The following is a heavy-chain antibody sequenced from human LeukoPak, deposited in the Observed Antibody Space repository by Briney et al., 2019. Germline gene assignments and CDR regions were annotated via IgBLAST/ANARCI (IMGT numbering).Heavy chain of an antibody. CDR3: ARDWGRLAVAGTYDWFDP. D-gene: IGHD6-19*01. J-gene: IGHJ5*02. V-gene: IGHV1-46*01. CDR2: INPSGGST. Sequence: ASVKVSCKASGYTFTSYYMHWVRQAPGQGLEWMGIINPSGGSTIYAQKFQGRVTMTRDMSTSTVYMELSSLRAEDTAVYYCARDWGRLAVAGTYDWFDPWGQGTLVTVSS. CDR1: GYTFTSYY.